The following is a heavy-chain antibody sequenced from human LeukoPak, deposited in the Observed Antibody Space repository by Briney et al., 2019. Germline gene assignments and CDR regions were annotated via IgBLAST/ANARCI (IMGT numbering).Heavy chain of an antibody. D-gene: IGHD6-19*01. V-gene: IGHV3-64*01. CDR1: EFTFSSYA. CDR2: ISSNGGST. Sequence: GGSLRLSCAASEFTFSSYAMHWVRQAPGKGLEYVSAISSNGGSTYYANSVKGRFTISRDNSKNTLYLQMGSLRAEDMAVYYCASFSIAVAGTRGAFDIWGQGTMVTVSS. CDR3: ASFSIAVAGTRGAFDI. J-gene: IGHJ3*02.